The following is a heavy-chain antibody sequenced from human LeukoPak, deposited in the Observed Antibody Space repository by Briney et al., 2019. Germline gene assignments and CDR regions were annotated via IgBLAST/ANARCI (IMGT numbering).Heavy chain of an antibody. J-gene: IGHJ3*02. D-gene: IGHD1-26*01. Sequence: GGSLRLSCEASGFTFSSSEMNWVRQAPGKGLEWLSYISSSGSTIYYVDSVKGRFTISRDNAKNSLYLQMNSLRTEDTAVYYCARRRGSYFREALDIWGRGTMVTVSS. CDR2: ISSSGSTI. V-gene: IGHV3-48*03. CDR3: ARRRGSYFREALDI. CDR1: GFTFSSSE.